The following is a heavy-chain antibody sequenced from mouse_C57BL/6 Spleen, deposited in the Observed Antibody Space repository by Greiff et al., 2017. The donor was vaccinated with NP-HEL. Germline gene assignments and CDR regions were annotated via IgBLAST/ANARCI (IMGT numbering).Heavy chain of an antibody. J-gene: IGHJ2*01. Sequence: EVQVVESGGDLVKPGGSLKLSCAASGFTFSSYGMSWVRQTPDKRLEWVATISSGGSYTYYPDSVKGRFTISRDNAKNTLYLQMSSLKSEDTAMYYCARFPNWDEGDYWGQGTTLTVSS. D-gene: IGHD4-1*01. CDR3: ARFPNWDEGDY. CDR1: GFTFSSYG. V-gene: IGHV5-6*01. CDR2: ISSGGSYT.